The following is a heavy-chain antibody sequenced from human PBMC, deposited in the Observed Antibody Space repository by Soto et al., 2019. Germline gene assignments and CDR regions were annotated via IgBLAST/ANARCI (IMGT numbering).Heavy chain of an antibody. Sequence: AESLKIPCDCPGYRFTNSWNCWVRQLPGQGLEWMGVIYPEDSETTYGPPFQRQVNFSADKSINTAYLHWSSLKASDTAMYYCARPAYCSSTSCHTGAGIDAFDIWGQGTMVTVSS. V-gene: IGHV5-51*01. J-gene: IGHJ3*02. CDR2: IYPEDSET. CDR1: GYRFTNSW. CDR3: ARPAYCSSTSCHTGAGIDAFDI. D-gene: IGHD2-2*01.